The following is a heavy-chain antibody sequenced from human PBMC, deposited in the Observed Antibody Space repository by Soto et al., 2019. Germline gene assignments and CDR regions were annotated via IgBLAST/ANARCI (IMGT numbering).Heavy chain of an antibody. CDR2: ISSSSSTI. V-gene: IGHV3-48*02. J-gene: IGHJ6*02. D-gene: IGHD3-22*01. Sequence: GGSLRLSCAASGFTFSSYSMNWVRQAPGKGLEWVSYISSSSSTIYYADSVKGRFTISRDNAKNSLYLQMNSLRDEDTAVYYCARDLRHYYDSSGYYSPHYGMDVWGQGTTVTVSS. CDR3: ARDLRHYYDSSGYYSPHYGMDV. CDR1: GFTFSSYS.